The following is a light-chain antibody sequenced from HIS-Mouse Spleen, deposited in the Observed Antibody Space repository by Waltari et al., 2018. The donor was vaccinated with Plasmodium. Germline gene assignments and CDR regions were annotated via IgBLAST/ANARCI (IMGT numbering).Light chain of an antibody. CDR1: AFPKKY. Sequence: SYELTQPPSVSVSPGQTARITCSGDAFPKKYAYWYQQKSGQAPVLVIYEDSKRPSGIPERFSGSSSGTMATLTISEAQVEDEADYYCYSTDSSGNHRVFGGGTKLTVL. J-gene: IGLJ3*02. CDR2: EDS. CDR3: YSTDSSGNHRV. V-gene: IGLV3-10*01.